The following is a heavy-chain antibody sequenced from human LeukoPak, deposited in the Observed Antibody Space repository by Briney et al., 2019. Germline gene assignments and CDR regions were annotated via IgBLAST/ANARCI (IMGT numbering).Heavy chain of an antibody. CDR3: ARSMITVASTAWAY. J-gene: IGHJ4*02. D-gene: IGHD6-19*01. CDR1: AFAFSEYY. Sequence: RGSLRLSCAASAFAFSEYYMTWVRQAPGKGLEWISYISISGNDKYYADSVKGRFTISRDNAKDSLYLQMNSLRAEDTAVYYCARSMITVASTAWAYWGQGTLVTVSS. V-gene: IGHV3-11*01. CDR2: ISISGNDK.